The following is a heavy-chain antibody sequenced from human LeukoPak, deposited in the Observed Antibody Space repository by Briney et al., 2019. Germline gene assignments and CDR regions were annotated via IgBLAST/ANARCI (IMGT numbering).Heavy chain of an antibody. CDR1: GFTFSSYG. CDR2: IRYDGSNK. Sequence: GGSLRLSCAASGFTFSSYGMHWVRQAPGKGLEWVAFIRYDGSNKYYADSVKGRFTISRDNSKNTLYLQMNSLRAEDTAVYYCAKDGYQGMATSPYFDYWGQGTLVTVSS. CDR3: AKDGYQGMATSPYFDY. V-gene: IGHV3-30*02. J-gene: IGHJ4*02. D-gene: IGHD5-24*01.